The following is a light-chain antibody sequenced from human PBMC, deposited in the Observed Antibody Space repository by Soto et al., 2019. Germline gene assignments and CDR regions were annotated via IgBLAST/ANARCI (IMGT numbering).Light chain of an antibody. J-gene: IGKJ1*01. CDR1: QSISTY. V-gene: IGKV1-5*01. Sequence: DIQMTQSPSSLSASVGDRVTITCRASQSISTYLHWYQQKPGTAPKLLIYDASSLESGVPSRFSGSGSGTEFTLTISSLQPDDFATYYCQQYNSYSWTFGQGTKVEIK. CDR3: QQYNSYSWT. CDR2: DAS.